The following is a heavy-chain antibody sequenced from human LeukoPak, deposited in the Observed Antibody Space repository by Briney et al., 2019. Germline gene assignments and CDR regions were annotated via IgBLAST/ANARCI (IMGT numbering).Heavy chain of an antibody. J-gene: IGHJ4*02. V-gene: IGHV3-7*03. CDR3: AGRGSGSYFDY. CDR2: IKEDGSEK. CDR1: GFTFSNYW. Sequence: GGSLRLSCAASGFTFSNYWMSWVRQAPGKGLEWVANIKEDGSEKKYVDSVKGRFTISRDNAKNSLYLQMNSLRAEDTAVYYCAGRGSGSYFDYWGQGTLVTVSS. D-gene: IGHD3-10*01.